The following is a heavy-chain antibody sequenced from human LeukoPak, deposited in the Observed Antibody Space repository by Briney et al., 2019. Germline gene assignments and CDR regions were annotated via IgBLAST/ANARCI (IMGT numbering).Heavy chain of an antibody. D-gene: IGHD2-2*01. CDR3: ASQDIVVVPAAMGAGYYYYMDV. J-gene: IGHJ6*03. CDR2: INPNSGGT. V-gene: IGHV1-2*02. CDR1: GYTFTGYY. Sequence: ASVKVSCKASGYTFTGYYMHWVRQAPGQGLEWMGWINPNSGGTNYAQKFQGRVTMTRDTSISTAYMELSRLRSDDTAVYYCASQDIVVVPAAMGAGYYYYMDVWGKGTTVTVSS.